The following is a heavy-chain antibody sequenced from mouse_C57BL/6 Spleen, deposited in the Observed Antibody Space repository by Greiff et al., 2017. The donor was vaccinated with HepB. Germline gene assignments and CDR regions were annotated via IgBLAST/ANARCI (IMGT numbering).Heavy chain of an antibody. CDR2: IYPGSGST. V-gene: IGHV1-55*01. Sequence: QVQLKQPGAELVKPGASVKMSCKASGYTFTSYWITWVKQRPGQGLEWIGDIYPGSGSTNYNEKFKSKATLTVDTSSSTAYMQLSSLTSEDSAVYYCARSRYSNYVLDYWGQGTTLTVSS. CDR3: ARSRYSNYVLDY. D-gene: IGHD2-5*01. J-gene: IGHJ2*01. CDR1: GYTFTSYW.